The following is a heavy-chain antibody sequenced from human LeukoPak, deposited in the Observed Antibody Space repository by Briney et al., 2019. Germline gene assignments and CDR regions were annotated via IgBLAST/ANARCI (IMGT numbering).Heavy chain of an antibody. D-gene: IGHD2-8*01. J-gene: IGHJ4*02. CDR1: GFTFSDFD. V-gene: IGHV3-73*01. CDR2: IKTKADSDAT. Sequence: GGSLKLSCAASGFTFSDFDVHWVRQASGKGLEWVGRIKTKADSDATRYAASVKGRFTISRDDSKNTAYLQMNNLKTEDTAVYYCARRDCTSFKRYSFDCWGQGILVTVSS. CDR3: ARRDCTSFKRYSFDC.